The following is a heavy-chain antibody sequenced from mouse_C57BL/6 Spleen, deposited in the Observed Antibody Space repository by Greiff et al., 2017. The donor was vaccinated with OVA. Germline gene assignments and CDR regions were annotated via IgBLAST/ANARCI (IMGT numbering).Heavy chain of an antibody. CDR2: ISSGSSTI. Sequence: EVKLVESGGGLVKPGGSLKLSCAASGFTFSDYGMHWVRQAPEKGLEWVAYISSGSSTIYYADTVKGRFTISRDNAKNTLFLQMTSLRSEDTAMYYCARDTTVVAGAMDYWGQGTSVTVSS. CDR3: ARDTTVVAGAMDY. D-gene: IGHD1-1*01. J-gene: IGHJ4*01. CDR1: GFTFSDYG. V-gene: IGHV5-17*01.